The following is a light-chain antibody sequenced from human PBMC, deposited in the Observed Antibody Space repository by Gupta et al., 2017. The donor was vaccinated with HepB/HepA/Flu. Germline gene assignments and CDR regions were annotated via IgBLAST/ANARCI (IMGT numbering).Light chain of an antibody. CDR3: QHYNNWPLT. CDR2: DAS. CDR1: QSVSSN. J-gene: IGKJ4*01. V-gene: IGKV3-15*01. Sequence: EIVMTQSPATLSVSPRERATLSCRASQSVSSNLAWYQQKPGQAPRLVIYDASARATGIPVRFSGSGSGTDFTLTISSLQSEDFAVYYCQHYNNWPLTFGGGTKVEIK.